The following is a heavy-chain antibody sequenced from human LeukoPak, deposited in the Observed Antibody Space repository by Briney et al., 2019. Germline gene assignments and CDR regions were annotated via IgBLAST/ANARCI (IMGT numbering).Heavy chain of an antibody. CDR2: IYSGGST. V-gene: IGHV3-53*04. CDR3: ARETKYGGYSYGFLDY. J-gene: IGHJ4*02. D-gene: IGHD5-18*01. CDR1: GFTVSSNY. Sequence: GGSLRLSCAASGFTVSSNYMSWVRPAPGKGLEWVSVIYSGGSTYYADSVKGRFTISRHNSNNTLYLQMNSLRDEDTAVYYCARETKYGGYSYGFLDYWGQGTLVTVSS.